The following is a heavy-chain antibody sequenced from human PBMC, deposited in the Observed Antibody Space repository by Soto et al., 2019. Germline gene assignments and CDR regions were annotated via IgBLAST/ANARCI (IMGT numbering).Heavy chain of an antibody. Sequence: AETLSLTCTVSGGSISSYYCIWIRNASWKGLEWIGRIYISGSTNYNPSLKSRVTMSVDTSKKQFSLKLSSVTAADTAVYYCAKSGGYSSGWYYFDYWGQGTLVTVSS. D-gene: IGHD6-19*01. CDR3: AKSGGYSSGWYYFDY. J-gene: IGHJ4*02. CDR2: IYISGST. V-gene: IGHV4-4*07. CDR1: GGSISSYY.